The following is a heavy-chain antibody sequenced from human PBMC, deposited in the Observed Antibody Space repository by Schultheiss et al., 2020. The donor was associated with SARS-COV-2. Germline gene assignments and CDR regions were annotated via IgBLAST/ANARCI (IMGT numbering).Heavy chain of an antibody. D-gene: IGHD4-17*01. J-gene: IGHJ4*02. V-gene: IGHV4-59*08. CDR3: ARYFYGDYVSHYFDY. CDR2: IYSSGSA. CDR1: GGSITNHY. Sequence: SETLSLTCTVSGGSITNHYWSWIRQPRGKGLECIGYIYSSGSATYNPSLKSRVTISVDTSKNQFSLKLSSVTAADTAVYYCARYFYGDYVSHYFDYWGQGTLVTVSS.